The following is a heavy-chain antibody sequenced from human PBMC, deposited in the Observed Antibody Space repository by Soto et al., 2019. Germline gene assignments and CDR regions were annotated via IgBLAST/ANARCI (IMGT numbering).Heavy chain of an antibody. CDR3: ARELAPLDSSGWYGDYYYYGMDV. CDR2: ISYDGSNK. CDR1: GFTFSSYA. V-gene: IGHV3-30-3*01. D-gene: IGHD6-19*01. Sequence: PGGSLRLSCAASGFTFSSYAMHWVRQAPGKGLEWVAVISYDGSNKYYADSVKGRFTISRDNSKNTLYLQMNSLRAEDTAVYYCARELAPLDSSGWYGDYYYYGMDVWGQGTTVTVSS. J-gene: IGHJ6*02.